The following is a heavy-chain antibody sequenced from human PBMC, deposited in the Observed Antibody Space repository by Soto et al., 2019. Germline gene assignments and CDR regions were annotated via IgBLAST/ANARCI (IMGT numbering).Heavy chain of an antibody. V-gene: IGHV3-30-3*01. D-gene: IGHD2-15*01. CDR1: GFTFSSYD. J-gene: IGHJ6*02. CDR3: ARDIKKGHCSGDRCYNLYGLDV. CDR2: ISNDGTIE. Sequence: QVQLVDSGGGVVQPGRSLRLSCAASGFTFSSYDIHWVRQAPGKGLEWVALISNDGTIEHSADSVKGRFTISRDNSKNTVYLQMNSLRPEDTAVYYCARDIKKGHCSGDRCYNLYGLDVWGHGTTVTVSS.